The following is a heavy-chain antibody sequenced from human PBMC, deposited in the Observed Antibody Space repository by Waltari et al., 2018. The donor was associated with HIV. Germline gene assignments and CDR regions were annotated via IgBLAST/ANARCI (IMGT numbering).Heavy chain of an antibody. CDR3: ARELSGYTYGDY. CDR2: IWYDGSNK. D-gene: IGHD5-18*01. CDR1: GFTFRTYA. Sequence: QVQLVESGGGVVQPGRSLRLSCAASGFTFRTYAMHWVRQAPGKGLEWVAVIWYDGSNKYYADSVKGRFTISRDNSKNTLYLQMNSLRAEDTALYYCARELSGYTYGDYWGQGTLVTVSS. V-gene: IGHV3-33*01. J-gene: IGHJ4*02.